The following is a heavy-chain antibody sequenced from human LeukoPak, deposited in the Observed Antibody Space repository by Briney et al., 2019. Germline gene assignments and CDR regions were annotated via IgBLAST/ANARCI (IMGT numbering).Heavy chain of an antibody. CDR3: ARVRSYYYGSGSYGPFDY. V-gene: IGHV3-21*05. J-gene: IGHJ4*02. D-gene: IGHD3-10*01. CDR2: ISSSSSYI. Sequence: GGSLRLSCAASGFTFSSYSMNWVRQAPGKGLEWVSYISSSSSYIYYADSVKGRFTISRDDAKNSLYLQMNSLRAEDTAVYYCARVRSYYYGSGSYGPFDYWGQGTLVTVSS. CDR1: GFTFSSYS.